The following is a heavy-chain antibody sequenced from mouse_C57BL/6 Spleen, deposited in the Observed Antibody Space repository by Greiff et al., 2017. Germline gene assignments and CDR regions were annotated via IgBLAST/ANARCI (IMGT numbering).Heavy chain of an antibody. J-gene: IGHJ1*03. CDR3: ARGGDGYYGVYFDV. D-gene: IGHD2-3*01. V-gene: IGHV5-17*01. CDR2: ISSGSSTI. Sequence: EVQGVESGGGLVKPGGSPKPSCAASGFTFSDYGMHWVRQAPEKGLESVAYISSGSSTIYYADTVKGRFTISRDNAKNTLFLQMTSLRSEDTAMYYCARGGDGYYGVYFDVWGTGTTVTVSS. CDR1: GFTFSDYG.